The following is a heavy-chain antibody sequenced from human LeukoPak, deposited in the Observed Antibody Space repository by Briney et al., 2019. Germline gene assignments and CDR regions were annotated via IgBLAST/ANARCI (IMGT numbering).Heavy chain of an antibody. Sequence: SETLSLTCAVSGYSISSGYYWGWIRQPPGKGLGCTGGIYHGGSTYYNPSLKSRVTISVDASKNQFSLKLSSVTAADTAVYYCARVQYSSSSGYGYYYYYYMDVWGKGTTVTVSS. V-gene: IGHV4-38-2*01. CDR1: GYSISSGYY. CDR3: ARVQYSSSSGYGYYYYYYMDV. J-gene: IGHJ6*03. CDR2: IYHGGST. D-gene: IGHD6-6*01.